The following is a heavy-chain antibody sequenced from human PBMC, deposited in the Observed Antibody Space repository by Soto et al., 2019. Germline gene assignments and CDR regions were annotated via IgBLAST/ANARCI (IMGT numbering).Heavy chain of an antibody. J-gene: IGHJ5*02. CDR3: ARDWHTVVTNWFDP. Sequence: ASETLSLTCAVSGGSISSSNWWSWVRQPPGKGLEWSGEIYHSGSTNYNPSLKSRVTISVDKSKNQFSLKLSSVTAADTAVYYRARDWHTVVTNWFDPWGQGTLVTVSS. CDR1: GGSISSSNW. V-gene: IGHV4-4*02. D-gene: IGHD2-15*01. CDR2: IYHSGST.